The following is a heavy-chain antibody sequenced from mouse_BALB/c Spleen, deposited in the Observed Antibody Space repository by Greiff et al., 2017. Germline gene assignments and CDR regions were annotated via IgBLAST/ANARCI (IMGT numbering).Heavy chain of an antibody. Sequence: EVKLMESGPGLVKPSQSLSLTCTVTGYSITSDYAWNWIRQFPGNKLEWMGYISYSGSTSYNPSLKSRISITRDTSKNQFFLQLNSVTTEDTATYYCARSPYDYDGAFAYWGQGTLVTVSA. CDR3: ARSPYDYDGAFAY. CDR1: GYSITSDYA. J-gene: IGHJ3*01. V-gene: IGHV3-2*02. CDR2: ISYSGST. D-gene: IGHD2-4*01.